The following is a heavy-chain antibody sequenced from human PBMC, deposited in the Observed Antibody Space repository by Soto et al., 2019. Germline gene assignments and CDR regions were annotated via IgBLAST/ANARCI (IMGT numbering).Heavy chain of an antibody. V-gene: IGHV3-33*01. CDR2: IWYDGSNK. D-gene: IGHD1-1*01. J-gene: IGHJ6*02. CDR1: GFTFSSYG. CDR3: ARDEPEHFQDYVMDV. Sequence: GGSLRLSCAASGFTFSSYGMHWVRQAPGKGLEWVAVIWYDGSNKYYADSVKGRFTISRDNSKNTLYLQMNSLRAEDTAVYYCARDEPEHFQDYVMDVWGQGTTVTVSS.